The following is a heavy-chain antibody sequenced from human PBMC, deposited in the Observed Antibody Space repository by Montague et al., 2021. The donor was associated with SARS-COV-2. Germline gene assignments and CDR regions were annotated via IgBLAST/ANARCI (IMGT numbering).Heavy chain of an antibody. J-gene: IGHJ4*02. D-gene: IGHD2-2*01. V-gene: IGHV4-39*01. CDR3: GGSSEEEYYFDY. Sequence: SETLSLTCSVSGDSIRSSGYYWGWIRQPPGKGLEWIGTVYYSGSTNYNPSLKSRVTMPVDTSKNQFSLELRSVTAADTAVYYCGGSSEEEYYFDYWGQGTLVTVSS. CDR2: VYYSGST. CDR1: GDSIRSSGYY.